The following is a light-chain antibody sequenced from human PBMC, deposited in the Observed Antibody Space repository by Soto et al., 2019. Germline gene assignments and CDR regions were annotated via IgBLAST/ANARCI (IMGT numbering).Light chain of an antibody. CDR2: DTS. V-gene: IGLV7-46*01. CDR1: TGAVTNGHY. Sequence: QAVVTQEPSLTVSPGGTVTLTCASSTGAVTNGHYPYWFQQKPGQAPRTLIYDTSNKHSWTPARFSGSLLGGKPVLTLSGAQHEDEADYCCLLSFGGARRVFGGGTKVTVL. CDR3: LLSFGGARRV. J-gene: IGLJ2*01.